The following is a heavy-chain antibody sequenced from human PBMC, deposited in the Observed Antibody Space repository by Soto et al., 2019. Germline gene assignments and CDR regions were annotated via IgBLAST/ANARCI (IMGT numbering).Heavy chain of an antibody. V-gene: IGHV1-18*01. J-gene: IGHJ4*02. D-gene: IGHD3-3*01. Sequence: ASVKVSCKASGYTFTSYGISWVRQAPGQGLEWMGWISAYNGNTNYAQKLQGRVTITTDTSTSTAYMELRSLRSDNTAVYYCAKAPFEGEWYNYWGPGTLVTVSS. CDR1: GYTFTSYG. CDR3: AKAPFEGEWYNY. CDR2: ISAYNGNT.